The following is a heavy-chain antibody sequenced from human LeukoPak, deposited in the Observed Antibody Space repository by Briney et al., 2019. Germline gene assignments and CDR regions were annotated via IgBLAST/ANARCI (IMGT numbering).Heavy chain of an antibody. D-gene: IGHD3-10*01. CDR2: IIPIFGIA. Sequence: SVKVSCKASGGTFSSYAISWVRQAPGQGLEWMGRIIPIFGIANYAQKFQGGVTITADKSTSTAYMELSSLRSEDTAVYYCAREWRGSYYYYGMDVWGQGTTVTVSS. J-gene: IGHJ6*02. V-gene: IGHV1-69*04. CDR1: GGTFSSYA. CDR3: AREWRGSYYYYGMDV.